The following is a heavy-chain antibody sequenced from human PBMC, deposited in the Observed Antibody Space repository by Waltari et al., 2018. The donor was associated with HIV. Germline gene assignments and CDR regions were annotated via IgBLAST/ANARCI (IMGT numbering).Heavy chain of an antibody. CDR3: STGPSVGIV. CDR1: GFTFTNAW. D-gene: IGHD1-26*01. J-gene: IGHJ4*02. V-gene: IGHV3-15*05. CDR2: IKPNTGGWTT. Sequence: EAQLVESGGDLVKPGESLRLSCAASGFTFTNAWMNWVRQAPGKGLEWVGRIKPNTGGWTTDFAAPVKGRFTISRDDSKNMVYLQMNSLKTEDTAVYYCSTGPSVGIVWGQGTLVTVSP.